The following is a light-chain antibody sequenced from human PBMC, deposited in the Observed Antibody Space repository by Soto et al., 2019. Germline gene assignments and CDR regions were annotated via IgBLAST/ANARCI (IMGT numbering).Light chain of an antibody. V-gene: IGLV2-23*02. Sequence: QSALTQPASVSGSPGQSITISCTGTSSDVGSYNLVSWYQQRPGKAPKLMIYEVSKRPSGVSNRFSGSKSGNTASLTISGLQAEDEADYYCCSYAAAGVYVFGTGTKVTVL. CDR1: SSDVGSYNL. CDR2: EVS. CDR3: CSYAAAGVYV. J-gene: IGLJ1*01.